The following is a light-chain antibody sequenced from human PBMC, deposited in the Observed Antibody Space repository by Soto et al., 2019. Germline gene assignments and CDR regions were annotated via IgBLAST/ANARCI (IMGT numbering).Light chain of an antibody. CDR3: QQYGSSRWT. CDR2: GAS. Sequence: EIVLTQSPGTLSLSPGERATLSCRASQGVGSSYLAWYQQNRGQAPRLLIYGASSRAPGIPYRFGGSGSGTDFTLTISRLEPEDFAVYYCQQYGSSRWTFGQGTKVEIK. CDR1: QGVGSSY. J-gene: IGKJ1*01. V-gene: IGKV3-20*01.